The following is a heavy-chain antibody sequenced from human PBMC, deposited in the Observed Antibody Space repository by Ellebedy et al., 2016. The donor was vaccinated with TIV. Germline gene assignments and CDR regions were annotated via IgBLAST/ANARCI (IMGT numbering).Heavy chain of an antibody. CDR3: ARASVELPDY. CDR2: IYYSGST. V-gene: IGHV4-31*03. Sequence: MPSETLSLTCTVSGGSISSGGYYWSWIRQHPGKGLEWIGYIYYSGSTYYNPSLKSRVTISVDTSKNQFSLKLSSVTAADTAVYYCARASVELPDYWGQGTLVTVSS. D-gene: IGHD3-10*01. J-gene: IGHJ4*02. CDR1: GGSISSGGYY.